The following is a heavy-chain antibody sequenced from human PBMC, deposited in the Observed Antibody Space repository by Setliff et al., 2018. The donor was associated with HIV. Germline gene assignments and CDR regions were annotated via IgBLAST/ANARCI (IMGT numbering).Heavy chain of an antibody. CDR1: GGSIGVDC. CDR2: IYKGGST. CDR3: ARSALWFGEADWYFDL. Sequence: SETLSLTCTVSGGSIGVDCWSWIRQPPGKGLEWIGYIYKGGSTYYNPSLKSRVTMSEDTSKNQFSLKLRSVTAVDTAVYYCARSALWFGEADWYFDLWGRGTLVTVSS. D-gene: IGHD3-10*01. J-gene: IGHJ2*01. V-gene: IGHV4-4*09.